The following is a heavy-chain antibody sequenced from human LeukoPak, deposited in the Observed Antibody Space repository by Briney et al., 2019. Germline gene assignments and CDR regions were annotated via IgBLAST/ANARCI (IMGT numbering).Heavy chain of an antibody. CDR1: GFTFSDCY. V-gene: IGHV3-11*06. CDR3: AVALSGSYVYYHTMDV. CDR2: ITNRGTYT. D-gene: IGHD3-10*01. J-gene: IGHJ6*02. Sequence: GGSLRLSCTASGFTFSDCYMSWIRQAPGKGLEWGSYITNRGTYTNYADSVKGRFTISRDNAKNSLFLQMNNLGAEDTAVYYCAVALSGSYVYYHTMDVWGQGTTVTVSS.